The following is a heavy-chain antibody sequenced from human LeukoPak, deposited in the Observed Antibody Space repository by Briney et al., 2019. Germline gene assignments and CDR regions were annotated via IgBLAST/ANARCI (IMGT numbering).Heavy chain of an antibody. CDR2: VSDSGGNT. V-gene: IGHV3-23*01. CDR1: GFTFSNYA. Sequence: GGSLRLSCAASGFTFSNYAMNWVRQAPGRGLEWVSAVSDSGGNTYYAGSVKGRFTISRDNSENTLYLQMSSLSAEDTAVYYCARAATSGIGEFDYWGQGTLVTVSS. D-gene: IGHD3-10*01. CDR3: ARAATSGIGEFDY. J-gene: IGHJ4*02.